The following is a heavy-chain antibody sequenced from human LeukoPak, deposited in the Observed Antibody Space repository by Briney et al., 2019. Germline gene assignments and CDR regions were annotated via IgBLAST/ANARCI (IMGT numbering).Heavy chain of an antibody. V-gene: IGHV4-4*02. D-gene: IGHD6-6*01. CDR3: ARDYSSSSGGY. CDR1: SGSIFSNNW. Sequence: SETLSLTCAVSSGSIFSNNWWSWVRQPPGKGLEWIGQIFHSGSTSYSPSLKSRVTISVDKSKNQFSLKLTSVTAADTAVYYCARDYSSSSGGYWGQGTLVTVSS. J-gene: IGHJ4*02. CDR2: IFHSGST.